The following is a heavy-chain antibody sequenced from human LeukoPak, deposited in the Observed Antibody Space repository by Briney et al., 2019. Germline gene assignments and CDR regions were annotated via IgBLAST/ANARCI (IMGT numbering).Heavy chain of an antibody. Sequence: SETLSLTCTVSGDSISSSSSYWGWIRQPPGKGLEWIGSIYSGNTYYNTSLKSRVTISVDTSKNQFSLKLSSVTAADTAVYYCARVRIAAAKPLLDYWGQGTLVTVSS. J-gene: IGHJ4*02. V-gene: IGHV4-39*07. D-gene: IGHD6-13*01. CDR1: GDSISSSSSY. CDR2: IYSGNT. CDR3: ARVRIAAAKPLLDY.